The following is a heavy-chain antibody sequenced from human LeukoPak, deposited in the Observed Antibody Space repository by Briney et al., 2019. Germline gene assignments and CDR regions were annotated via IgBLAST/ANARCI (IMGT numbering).Heavy chain of an antibody. V-gene: IGHV1-18*01. CDR3: AREKYEVRGVINFDY. D-gene: IGHD3-10*01. CDR1: GYTFTSYG. J-gene: IGHJ4*02. Sequence: GASVKVSCKASGYTFTSYGISWVRQAPGQGLEWMGWISAYNGNINYAQKFQGRVTMTTDTSTSTAYMELRSLRSDDTAVYYCAREKYEVRGVINFDYWGQGTLVTVSS. CDR2: ISAYNGNI.